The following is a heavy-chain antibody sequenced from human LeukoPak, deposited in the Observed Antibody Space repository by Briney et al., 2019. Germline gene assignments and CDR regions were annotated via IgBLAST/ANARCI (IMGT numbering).Heavy chain of an antibody. V-gene: IGHV1-18*01. CDR3: ARDADDTEYSSGWPFFDY. J-gene: IGHJ4*02. Sequence: ASVKVSCKASGYTFTNYGISWVRQAPGQGLEWMGWISAYNGNTNYAQKLQGRATMTTDTSTSTAYMELRSLRSDDTAVYYCARDADDTEYSSGWPFFDYWGQGTLVTVSS. CDR1: GYTFTNYG. CDR2: ISAYNGNT. D-gene: IGHD6-19*01.